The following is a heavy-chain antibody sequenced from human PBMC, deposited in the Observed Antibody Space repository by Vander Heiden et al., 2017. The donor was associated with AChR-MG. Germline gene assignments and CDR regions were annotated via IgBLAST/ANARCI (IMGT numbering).Heavy chain of an antibody. D-gene: IGHD3-22*01. CDR2: IIPIFGTA. CDR1: GGTFSSYA. CDR3: ARGLEEGPYYYDSSGYPFDY. V-gene: IGHV1-69*06. J-gene: IGHJ4*02. Sequence: QVQLVQSGAEVKKPGSSVKVSCKASGGTFSSYAISWVRQAPGQGLEWMGGIIPIFGTANYAQKFQGRVTITADKSTSTAYMELCSLRSEDTAVYYCARGLEEGPYYYDSSGYPFDYWGQGTLVTVSS.